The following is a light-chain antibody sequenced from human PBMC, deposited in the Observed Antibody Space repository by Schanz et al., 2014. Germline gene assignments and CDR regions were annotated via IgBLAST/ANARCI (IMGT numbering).Light chain of an antibody. CDR3: QQANSFPLT. Sequence: DIQMTQSPSTLSASVGDRVTITCRASQSISSWLAWYQQKPGKAPKLLIYAASSLQSGVPPRFSGSGSGTEFTLTISNLQPEDFATYYCQQANSFPLTFGGGTKVEIK. CDR1: QSISSW. J-gene: IGKJ4*01. V-gene: IGKV1-12*01. CDR2: AAS.